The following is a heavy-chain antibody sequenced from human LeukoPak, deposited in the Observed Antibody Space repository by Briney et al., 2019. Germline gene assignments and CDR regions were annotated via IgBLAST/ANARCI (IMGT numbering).Heavy chain of an antibody. V-gene: IGHV3-53*01. CDR1: GFTVSSNY. CDR3: ARVRSSSWYDY. D-gene: IGHD6-13*01. Sequence: GGSLRLSCAACGFTVSSNYMSWVRQAPGKGLEWVSVIYSGGSTYYADSVKGRFTISRDNSKNTLYLQMNSLRAEDTAVYYCARVRSSSWYDYWGQGTLVTVSS. CDR2: IYSGGST. J-gene: IGHJ4*02.